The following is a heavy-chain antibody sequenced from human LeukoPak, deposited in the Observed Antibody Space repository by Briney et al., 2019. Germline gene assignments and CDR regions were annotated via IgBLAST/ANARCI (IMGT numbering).Heavy chain of an antibody. CDR2: IYHSGST. CDR1: GGSISSGGYY. CDR3: ARAGTTVHYMDV. D-gene: IGHD1-7*01. J-gene: IGHJ6*03. V-gene: IGHV4-30-2*01. Sequence: SQTLSLTCTVSGGSISSGGYYWSWIRQPPGKGLEWIGYIYHSGSTYYNPSLKSRVTISVDRSKDQFSLKLSSVTAADTAVYYCARAGTTVHYMDVWGKGTTVTVSS.